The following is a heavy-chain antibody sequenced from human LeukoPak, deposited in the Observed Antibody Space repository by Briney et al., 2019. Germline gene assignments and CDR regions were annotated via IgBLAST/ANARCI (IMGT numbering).Heavy chain of an antibody. V-gene: IGHV3-48*01. CDR3: AGTDSGSYSRWFDY. Sequence: GGSLRLSCAASGFTFSSYSMKWVRQAPGKGLEWVSYISSSSSIIYYADSVKGRFTVSRDNAKNSLYLQMNSLRAEDTAVYYCAGTDSGSYSRWFDYWGQGTMVTVSS. CDR1: GFTFSSYS. J-gene: IGHJ4*02. D-gene: IGHD1-26*01. CDR2: ISSSSSII.